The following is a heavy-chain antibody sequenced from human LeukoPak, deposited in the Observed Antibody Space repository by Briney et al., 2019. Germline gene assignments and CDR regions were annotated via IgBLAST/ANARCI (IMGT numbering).Heavy chain of an antibody. V-gene: IGHV4-39*07. CDR1: GGSISSSSYY. CDR2: IYYSGST. D-gene: IGHD2-8*01. J-gene: IGHJ4*02. CDR3: ARDPLRCTNGVCYTDYFDY. Sequence: SETLSLTCTVSGGSISSSSYYWGWVRQPPGKGLEWIGSIYYSGSTYYNPSLKSRVTISVDTSKNQFSLKLSSVTAADTAVYYCARDPLRCTNGVCYTDYFDYWGQGTLVTVSS.